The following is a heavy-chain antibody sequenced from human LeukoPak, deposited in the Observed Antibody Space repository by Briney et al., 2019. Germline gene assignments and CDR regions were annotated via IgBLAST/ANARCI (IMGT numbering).Heavy chain of an antibody. V-gene: IGHV3-53*01. Sequence: GGSLRLSCAASGFTVSSNYMSWVRQAPGKGLEWVSVIYSGGNTYYADSVKGRFTISRDNSRNTLYLQMNSLRAEDTAVYYCAKTPRDTAMAHYYYYYGMDVWGQGTTVTVSS. D-gene: IGHD5-18*01. CDR3: AKTPRDTAMAHYYYYYGMDV. CDR1: GFTVSSNY. CDR2: IYSGGNT. J-gene: IGHJ6*02.